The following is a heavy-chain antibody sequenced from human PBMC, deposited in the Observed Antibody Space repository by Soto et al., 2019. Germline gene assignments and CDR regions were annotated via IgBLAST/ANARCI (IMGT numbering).Heavy chain of an antibody. J-gene: IGHJ4*02. CDR3: ARGDGDRFGGNGCLARH. D-gene: IGHD3-16*01. CDR2: IKSDGSGT. CDR1: GFTFSSYW. Sequence: EVQLVESGGGSIQPGGSLRLSCVASGFTFSSYWMHWVRQAPGKGLVWVSRIKSDGSGTYYADSVEGRLTISRDKAKNMRCLQLSRRGVDNTAVYYCARGDGDRFGGNGCLARHWGQGTLVTVSS. V-gene: IGHV3-74*01.